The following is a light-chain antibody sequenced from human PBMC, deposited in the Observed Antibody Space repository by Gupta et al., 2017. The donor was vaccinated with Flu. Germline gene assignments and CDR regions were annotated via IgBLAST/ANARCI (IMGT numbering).Light chain of an antibody. V-gene: IGLV3-25*02. CDR1: ALPNQY. CDR2: KDT. CDR3: QSAESTSTYYV. J-gene: IGLJ1*01. Sequence: SYELTQPPSVSVSPGQTARITCSGDALPNQYVYWFQQKPGQAPALLIYKDTERPSGFPERFSAAGSGTTVTLTISGVQAEEEADYYCQSAESTSTYYVFGGGTKVTVL.